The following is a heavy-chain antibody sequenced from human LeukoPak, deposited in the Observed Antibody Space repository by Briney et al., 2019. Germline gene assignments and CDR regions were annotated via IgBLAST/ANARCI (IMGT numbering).Heavy chain of an antibody. Sequence: GGSLRLSCAASGFTFSIYAMNWVRQAPGKGLEWVSTIGGSGGSTYYADSVKGRFTISRDNSRNTLYLQMNSLRAEDTAIYYCAKDRDYFGSGSYYKGPFDYWGQGTLVTVSS. D-gene: IGHD3-10*01. V-gene: IGHV3-23*01. CDR3: AKDRDYFGSGSYYKGPFDY. CDR1: GFTFSIYA. CDR2: IGGSGGST. J-gene: IGHJ4*02.